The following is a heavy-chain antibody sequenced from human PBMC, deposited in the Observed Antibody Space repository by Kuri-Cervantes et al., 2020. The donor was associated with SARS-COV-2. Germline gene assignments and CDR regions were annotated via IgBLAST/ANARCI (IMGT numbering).Heavy chain of an antibody. CDR2: IYYSGST. V-gene: IGHV4-38-2*01. D-gene: IGHD3-3*01. CDR1: GYSISSGYH. Sequence: GSLRLSCPVSGYSISSGYHWGWIRQPPGKGLEWIGSIYYSGSTFYSPSLMSRVTISVDTSKNQFSLKLSSVTAADTAVYYCARRWFDFWSGYYIFDYWGQGTLVTVSS. CDR3: ARRWFDFWSGYYIFDY. J-gene: IGHJ4*02.